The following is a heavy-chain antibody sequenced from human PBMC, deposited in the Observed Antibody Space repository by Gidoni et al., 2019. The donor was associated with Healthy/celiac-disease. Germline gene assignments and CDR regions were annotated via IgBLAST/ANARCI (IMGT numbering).Heavy chain of an antibody. V-gene: IGHV1-69*01. CDR2: ISPIFVTA. Sequence: QVQLVQSGAEVKKPGSSVTVSCKASGGTFSSYAISWVRQAPGQGLEWMGGISPIFVTANYAQKCQGRVTITADESTSTAYMELSSLRSEDTSVYYCAILPNDYGVRGGILSRRVSDYWGQGTLVTVSS. CDR3: AILPNDYGVRGGILSRRVSDY. CDR1: GGTFSSYA. D-gene: IGHD4-17*01. J-gene: IGHJ4*02.